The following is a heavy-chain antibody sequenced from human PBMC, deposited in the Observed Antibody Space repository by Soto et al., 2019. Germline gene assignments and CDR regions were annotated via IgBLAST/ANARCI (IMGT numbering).Heavy chain of an antibody. CDR3: AKDRGNFFDY. CDR2: ISYAGSNI. J-gene: IGHJ4*02. Sequence: QVQLVESGGGVVQPGRSLRLSCAASGFTFRNFALHWVRQAPGKGLEWVAFISYAGSNIYYADSVKGRFTISRDNSRNTLYLQMNSLRAEDTVVYYCAKDRGNFFDYWGQGTQVTVSS. CDR1: GFTFRNFA. V-gene: IGHV3-30*18.